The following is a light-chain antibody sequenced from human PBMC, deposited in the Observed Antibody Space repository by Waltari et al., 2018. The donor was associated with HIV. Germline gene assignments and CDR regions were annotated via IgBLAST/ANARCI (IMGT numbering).Light chain of an antibody. CDR3: QQYNNYLFT. Sequence: DLQMTQSPSTLSASVGDRVTITCRASQSTSRWLAWYQQKPGKAPKLLISRVSNLESGVPSRFSGSGSGTEFTLTISSLQPDDFAVYYCQQYNNYLFTFGPGTKVDIK. CDR2: RVS. J-gene: IGKJ3*01. CDR1: QSTSRW. V-gene: IGKV1-5*03.